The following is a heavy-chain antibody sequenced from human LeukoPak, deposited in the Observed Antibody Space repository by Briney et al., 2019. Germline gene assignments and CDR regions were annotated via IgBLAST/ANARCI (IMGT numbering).Heavy chain of an antibody. CDR2: ISGSGGST. CDR3: AKAQYSSSWYGAAFDI. Sequence: GGSLRLSCAASRFTFSSYAMSWVRQAPGKGLEWVSAISGSGGSTYYADSVKGRFTISRDNSKNTLYLQMNSLRAEDTAVYYCAKAQYSSSWYGAAFDIWGQGTMVTVSS. J-gene: IGHJ3*02. D-gene: IGHD6-13*01. CDR1: RFTFSSYA. V-gene: IGHV3-23*01.